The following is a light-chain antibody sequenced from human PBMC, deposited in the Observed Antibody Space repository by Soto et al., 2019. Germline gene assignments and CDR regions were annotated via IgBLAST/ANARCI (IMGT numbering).Light chain of an antibody. CDR1: SSNIGSNY. Sequence: QSELTQPPSASGTPGQRVTISCSGSSSNIGSNYVYWYQQLPGTAPKLLIYRNNQRPSGVPDRFSGSKSGTSASLAISGLRSDDEADYYCAAWYDSLSGPVFGGGTQLTVL. CDR2: RNN. V-gene: IGLV1-47*01. J-gene: IGLJ2*01. CDR3: AAWYDSLSGPV.